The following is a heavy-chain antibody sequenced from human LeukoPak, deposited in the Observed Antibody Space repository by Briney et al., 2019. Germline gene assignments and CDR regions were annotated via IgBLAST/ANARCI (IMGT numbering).Heavy chain of an antibody. CDR3: ARAPWGALHYYYYGMDV. J-gene: IGHJ6*02. V-gene: IGHV4-59*01. D-gene: IGHD7-27*01. CDR2: IYYSGST. Sequence: SETLSLTCTVSGGSISSYYWSWIRQPPGKRLEWIGYIYYSGSTNYNPSLKSRVTISVDTSKNQFSLKLSSVTAADTAVYYCARAPWGALHYYYYGMDVWGQGTTVTVSS. CDR1: GGSISSYY.